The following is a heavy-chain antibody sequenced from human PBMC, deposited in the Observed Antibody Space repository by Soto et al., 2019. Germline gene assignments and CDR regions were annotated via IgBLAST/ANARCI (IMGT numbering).Heavy chain of an antibody. V-gene: IGHV4-59*01. J-gene: IGHJ3*02. D-gene: IGHD2-21*01. Sequence: QVQLQESDPGLVKPSETLSLTCTVSGGSIDSYYYSWIRQPPGKGLDWIGYIYYSGSTSYNPSLKSRVTISLDMSKRQFSLRLSGVTAADTAVYYCARGVNAFEIWGPGTMVTVSS. CDR3: ARGVNAFEI. CDR2: IYYSGST. CDR1: GGSIDSYY.